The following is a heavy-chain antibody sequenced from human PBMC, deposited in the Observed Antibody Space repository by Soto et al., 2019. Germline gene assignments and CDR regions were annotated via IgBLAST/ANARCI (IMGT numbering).Heavy chain of an antibody. CDR2: IIPIFGTA. CDR3: ARGSFGGKRFDY. J-gene: IGHJ4*02. CDR1: GGTFSSYA. D-gene: IGHD2-15*01. V-gene: IGHV1-69*06. Sequence: SVKVSCKASGGTFSSYAISGVRQAPGQGLEWMGGIIPIFGTADYAQKFQGRVTITADKSTSTAYMELSSLRSEDTAVYYYARGSFGGKRFDYCGQRTLVTVCS.